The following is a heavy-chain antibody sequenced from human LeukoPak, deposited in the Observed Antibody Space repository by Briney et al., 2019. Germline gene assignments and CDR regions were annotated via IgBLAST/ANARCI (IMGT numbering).Heavy chain of an antibody. D-gene: IGHD5-24*01. J-gene: IGHJ6*04. CDR2: IYYSGST. CDR1: GVSISSVPYY. Sequence: SETLSLTCSVSGVSISSVPYYWTWIRQHPGKGLEWIGYIYYSGSTYYNPSLESRVTISVDMFKNQFSLKLSSVTAADTAVYYCARDKGDYFYYGLDVWGKGTTVTVSS. V-gene: IGHV4-31*03. CDR3: ARDKGDYFYYGLDV.